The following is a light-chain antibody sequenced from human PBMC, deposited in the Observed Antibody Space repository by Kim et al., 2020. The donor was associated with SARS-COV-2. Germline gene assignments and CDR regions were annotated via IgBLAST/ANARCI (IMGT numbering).Light chain of an antibody. Sequence: PGERATPSCRASQSVRSSYLAWYQQKPGQAPRLLIYDASSRATGIPDRFSGSGSGTDFTLTISRLEPEDFAVYYCQQYGSSLTWTFGQGTKVDIK. V-gene: IGKV3-20*01. CDR2: DAS. CDR3: QQYGSSLTWT. CDR1: QSVRSSY. J-gene: IGKJ1*01.